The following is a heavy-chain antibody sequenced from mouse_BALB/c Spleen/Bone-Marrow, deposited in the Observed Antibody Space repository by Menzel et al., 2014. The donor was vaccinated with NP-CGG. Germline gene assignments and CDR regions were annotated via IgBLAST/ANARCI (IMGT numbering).Heavy chain of an antibody. D-gene: IGHD1-2*01. CDR3: ARGGYYGYYAMDY. V-gene: IGHV1-14*01. J-gene: IGHJ4*01. CDR1: GYTFTSYV. CDR2: INPYNDGT. Sequence: VQLQQSGPELVKPGASVKMSCKASGYTFTSYVMHWVKQKPGQGLEWIGYINPYNDGTKYNEKFKGRATLTSDKSSSTAYMELSSLTSEDSAVYYCARGGYYGYYAMDYWGQGTSVTVSS.